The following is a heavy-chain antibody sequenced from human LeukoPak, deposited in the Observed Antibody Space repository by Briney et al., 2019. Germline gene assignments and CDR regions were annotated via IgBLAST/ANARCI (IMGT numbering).Heavy chain of an antibody. CDR3: ASDGHCRDDACSQVRYFDP. V-gene: IGHV1-69*04. D-gene: IGHD5-24*01. CDR2: IIPVLDIV. Sequence: SVKVSCKASGYTFTGYYMHWVRQAPGQGLEWVGRIIPVLDIVTYAQRFQGRVTITADKSTNTADMELSGLTSEDTAVYYCASDGHCRDDACSQVRYFDPWGQGTRVTVSS. J-gene: IGHJ4*02. CDR1: GYTFTGYY.